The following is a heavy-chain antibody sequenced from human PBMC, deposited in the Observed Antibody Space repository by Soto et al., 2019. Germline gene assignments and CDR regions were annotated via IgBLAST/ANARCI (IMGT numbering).Heavy chain of an antibody. D-gene: IGHD7-27*01. Sequence: QVQLVESGGGVVQPGRSLRLSCAASGFTFSRYGMHWVRQAPGKGLEWVALISSDGGVKYYGDSIKGRFSVSRDDSKSTRYLQLSSLRADDPAVYYWAKDCPPPDWGSLWGQGTLVAVSS. CDR3: AKDCPPPDWGSL. CDR2: ISSDGGVK. V-gene: IGHV3-30*18. CDR1: GFTFSRYG. J-gene: IGHJ4*02.